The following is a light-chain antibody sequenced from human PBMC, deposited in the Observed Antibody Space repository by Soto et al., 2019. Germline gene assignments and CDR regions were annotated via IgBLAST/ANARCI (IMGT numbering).Light chain of an antibody. J-gene: IGLJ2*01. Sequence: SVLTQPASVSGSPGQSITISCTGTSSDVGGYNYVSWYQQHPGKAPKLMIYEVSNRPSGVSNRFSGSKSGNTASLTISGLQAEDEADYYCSSYTSSSTLGGVFGGGTKVTVL. CDR2: EVS. CDR1: SSDVGGYNY. V-gene: IGLV2-14*01. CDR3: SSYTSSSTLGGV.